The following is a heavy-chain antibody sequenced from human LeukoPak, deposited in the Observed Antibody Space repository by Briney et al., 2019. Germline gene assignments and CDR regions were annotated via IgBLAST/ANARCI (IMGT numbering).Heavy chain of an antibody. Sequence: PGGSLRLSCAASGFTFRDFGMEWVRQAPGKGLEWVAFIRHDGSNTYYGDSVKGRFTISRDNSKNTLDLQMNSLTAEDTAMYYCVTDSYGPDNWGQGTLVTVSS. D-gene: IGHD3-16*01. CDR1: GFTFRDFG. V-gene: IGHV3-30*02. CDR3: VTDSYGPDN. CDR2: IRHDGSNT. J-gene: IGHJ4*02.